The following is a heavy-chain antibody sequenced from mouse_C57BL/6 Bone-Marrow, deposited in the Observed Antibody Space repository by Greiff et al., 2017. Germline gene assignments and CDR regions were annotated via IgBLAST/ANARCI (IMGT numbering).Heavy chain of an antibody. CDR1: GFTFSDYY. CDR2: ISNGGSCT. V-gene: IGHV5-12*01. Sequence: EVQGVESGGGLVQPGGSLKLSCAASGFTFSDYYMYWVRQTPEKRLEWVASISNGGSCTYYPDTVKGLFTISRDNAKNILYLQLSRLKYEDTAMYYCARDYAMDYWGQGTSVTVSS. CDR3: ARDYAMDY. J-gene: IGHJ4*01.